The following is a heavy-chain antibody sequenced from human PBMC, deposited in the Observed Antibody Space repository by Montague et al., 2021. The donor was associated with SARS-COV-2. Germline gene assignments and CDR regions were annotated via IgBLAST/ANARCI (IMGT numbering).Heavy chain of an antibody. Sequence: SLRLSCAASVFTFSSYAMHLVRQAPGKGLEWVAVISYDVSNKYXXXSXXXRFXISRDNSKNTLYLQMNSLRAEATAVSYCARVRSSPGELLWFGELKTDAFDIWGQGTMVTVSS. CDR3: ARVRSSPGELLWFGELKTDAFDI. CDR1: VFTFSSYA. D-gene: IGHD3-10*01. V-gene: IGHV3-30*04. CDR2: ISYDVSNK. J-gene: IGHJ3*02.